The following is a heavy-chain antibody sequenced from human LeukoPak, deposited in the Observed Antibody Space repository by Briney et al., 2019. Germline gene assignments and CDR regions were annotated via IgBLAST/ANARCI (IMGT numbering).Heavy chain of an antibody. CDR3: ARGTPTTRDFDS. CDR2: ISSSSSYI. D-gene: IGHD4-11*01. CDR1: GFTFSSYS. Sequence: GSLRLSCAASGFTFSSYSMNWVRQAPGKGLEWVSSISSSSSYIYYADSLEGRFTIFRDNGKNSLYLQMNSLRAEDTAVYYCARGTPTTRDFDSWGQGTLVTVSS. V-gene: IGHV3-21*06. J-gene: IGHJ4*02.